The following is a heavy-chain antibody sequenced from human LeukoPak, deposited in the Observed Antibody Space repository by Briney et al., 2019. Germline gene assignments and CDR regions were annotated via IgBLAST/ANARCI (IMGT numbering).Heavy chain of an antibody. CDR3: ARDPTTELRYFDWGTTSG. CDR2: ISGSSSYI. Sequence: GGSLRLSCAASGFTFSSYSMNWVRQAPGKGLEWVSSISGSSSYIYYADSVKGRFTISRDNAKNSLYLQMNSLRAEDTAVYYCARDPTTELRYFDWGTTSGGGQGTLVTVSS. D-gene: IGHD3-9*01. V-gene: IGHV3-21*01. J-gene: IGHJ4*02. CDR1: GFTFSSYS.